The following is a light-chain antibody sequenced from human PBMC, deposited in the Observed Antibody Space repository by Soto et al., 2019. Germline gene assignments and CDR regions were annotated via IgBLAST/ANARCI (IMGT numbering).Light chain of an antibody. J-gene: IGLJ3*02. CDR1: SSDVGGYNY. V-gene: IGLV2-14*01. Sequence: QSALTQPASVSGSPGQSITISCTGTSSDVGGYNYVSWYQQHPGTVPKLMIYEVSKRTSGVSNRFSGSKSGNTASLTISGLQAEDEADYYCSSYTSSSTLVFGGGTKLTVL. CDR3: SSYTSSSTLV. CDR2: EVS.